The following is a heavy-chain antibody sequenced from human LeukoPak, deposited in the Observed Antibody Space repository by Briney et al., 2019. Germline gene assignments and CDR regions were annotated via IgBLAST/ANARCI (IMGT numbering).Heavy chain of an antibody. CDR2: INAGNGKT. D-gene: IGHD6-13*01. CDR3: ARGRPRIGTAGTSKKYYYYYMDV. J-gene: IGHJ6*03. V-gene: IGHV1-3*03. CDR1: GYTFISYG. Sequence: ASVKVSCKAVGYTFISYGMHWVRQAPGQRLEWMGWINAGNGKTEYSQEFQGRVTITRDTSANTAYMEVTSLRSEDMAVYYCARGRPRIGTAGTSKKYYYYYMDVWGKGTTVTVSS.